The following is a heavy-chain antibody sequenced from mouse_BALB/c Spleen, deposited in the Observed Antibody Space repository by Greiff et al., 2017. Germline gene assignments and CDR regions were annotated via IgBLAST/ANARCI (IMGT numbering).Heavy chain of an antibody. Sequence: EVKLVESGGGLVKPGGSLKLSCAASGFAFSSYDMSWVRQTPEKRLEWVAYISSGGGSTYYPDTVKGRFTISRDNAKNTLYLQMSSLKSEDTAMYYCARLRDGYVYAMDYWGQGTSVTVSS. CDR3: ARLRDGYVYAMDY. CDR1: GFAFSSYD. V-gene: IGHV5-12-1*01. J-gene: IGHJ4*01. CDR2: ISSGGGST. D-gene: IGHD2-3*01.